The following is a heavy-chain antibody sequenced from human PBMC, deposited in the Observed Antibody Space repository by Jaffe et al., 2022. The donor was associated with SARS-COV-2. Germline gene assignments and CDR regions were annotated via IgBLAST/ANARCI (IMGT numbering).Heavy chain of an antibody. J-gene: IGHJ4*02. D-gene: IGHD2-21*01. V-gene: IGHV3-23*01. CDR3: AKGSLAIYDRVVDY. CDR1: GFTFSDFG. Sequence: EVRLLESGGGLVQPGGSLRLSCEASGFTFSDFGMTWVRQAPGKGLEWVSTIRRSGSSTYYADSVKGRFTISRDNSKNTLYLQMNSLRAEDTAVYFCAKGSLAIYDRVVDYWGQGALVTVSS. CDR2: IRRSGSST.